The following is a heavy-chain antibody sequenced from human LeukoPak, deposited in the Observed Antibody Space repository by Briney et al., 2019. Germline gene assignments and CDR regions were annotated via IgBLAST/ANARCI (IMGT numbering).Heavy chain of an antibody. CDR1: GYSFTSYW. CDR3: ARRGLGYYDSSGYLTHNFDY. D-gene: IGHD3-22*01. J-gene: IGHJ4*02. Sequence: GESLKISCKGSGYSFTSYWIGWVRQMPGKGLEWMGIIYPGDSDTRYSPSFQGQVTISADKSISTAYLQWSSLKASDTAMYYCARRGLGYYDSSGYLTHNFDYWGQGTLVTVSS. CDR2: IYPGDSDT. V-gene: IGHV5-51*01.